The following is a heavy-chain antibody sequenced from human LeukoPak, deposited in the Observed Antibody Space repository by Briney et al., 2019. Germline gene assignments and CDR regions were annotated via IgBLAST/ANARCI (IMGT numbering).Heavy chain of an antibody. Sequence: ASVKVSCKTSGYTFTNYGTSWVRQAPGQGLEWMGWISANNGNTNYAQKFQGRVSMTTDTSTSTAYMELRSLRSDDTAVYYCARSLGTIASGYYRHWGQGTLVTVSS. CDR3: ARSLGTIASGYYRH. D-gene: IGHD3-22*01. CDR2: ISANNGNT. V-gene: IGHV1-18*01. J-gene: IGHJ4*02. CDR1: GYTFTNYG.